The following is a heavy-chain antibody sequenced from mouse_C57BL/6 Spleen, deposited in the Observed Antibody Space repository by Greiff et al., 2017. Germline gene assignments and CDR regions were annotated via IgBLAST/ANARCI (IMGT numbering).Heavy chain of an antibody. CDR3: ARCPRYYYGSSYYWYFDV. CDR2: IYPGSGST. D-gene: IGHD1-1*01. V-gene: IGHV1-55*01. Sequence: VQLQQPGAELVKPGASVKMSCKASGYTFTSYWITWVKQRPGQGLEWIGDIYPGSGSTNYNEKFKSKATLTVDTSSSTAYMQLSSLTSEDSAVYYCARCPRYYYGSSYYWYFDVWGTGTTVTVSS. J-gene: IGHJ1*03. CDR1: GYTFTSYW.